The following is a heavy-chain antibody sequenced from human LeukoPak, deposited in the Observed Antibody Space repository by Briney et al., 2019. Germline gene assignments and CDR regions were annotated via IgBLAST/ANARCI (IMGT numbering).Heavy chain of an antibody. CDR1: GGSFSGYY. J-gene: IGHJ4*02. CDR3: LCDSSGYQYYFDY. D-gene: IGHD3-22*01. Sequence: PSETLSLTCAVYGGSFSGYYWSWIRQPPGKGVEGIGEINHSVSTNYKPSLQSRGTISVDTSNNQISLKLSSVTAADTAVYYFLCDSSGYQYYFDYWAQGTLVTVSS. CDR2: INHSVST. V-gene: IGHV4-34*01.